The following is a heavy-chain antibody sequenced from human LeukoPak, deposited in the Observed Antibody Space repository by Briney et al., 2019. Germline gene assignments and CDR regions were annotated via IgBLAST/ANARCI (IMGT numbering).Heavy chain of an antibody. CDR2: IYYSGSA. V-gene: IGHV4-59*11. Sequence: TSETLSLTCTVSGGSISNHYWSWIRQPPGKGLEWIGYIYYSGSANYNPSLKSRVTISVDTSKTQFSLKLNSVTAADTAVYYCARTDYHSSGSFYDNWFDPWGQGTLVTVSS. D-gene: IGHD3-10*01. CDR3: ARTDYHSSGSFYDNWFDP. CDR1: GGSISNHY. J-gene: IGHJ5*02.